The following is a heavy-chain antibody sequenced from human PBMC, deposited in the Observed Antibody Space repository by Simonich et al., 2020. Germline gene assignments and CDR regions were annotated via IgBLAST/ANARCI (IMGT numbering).Heavy chain of an antibody. J-gene: IGHJ5*02. CDR3: ARHPEYSSNWFDP. V-gene: IGHV4-39*01. CDR1: GGSISSSSYY. D-gene: IGHD6-6*01. Sequence: QVQLQESGPGLVKPSETLSLTCTVSGGSISSSSYYWGWIRQPPGKGLEWFGGIYYSGGTYYNPSRKSRVTISVDTSKNQFSLKLSSVTAADTAVYYCARHPEYSSNWFDPWGQGTLVTVSS. CDR2: IYYSGGT.